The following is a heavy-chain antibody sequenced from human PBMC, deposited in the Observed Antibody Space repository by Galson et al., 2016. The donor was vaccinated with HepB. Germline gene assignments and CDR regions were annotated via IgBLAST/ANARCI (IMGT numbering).Heavy chain of an antibody. CDR2: ISYDESNK. CDR3: ARSCYYVSVSNWFDH. J-gene: IGHJ5*02. CDR1: GFTFSSYG. Sequence: SLRLSCAASGFTFSSYGMHWVRQAPGKGLEWVAFISYDESNKYYADSVKGRFTISRDNSKNTLSLQMNSLGAEDTAAYSCARSCYYVSVSNWFDHWGQRTVVTVS. D-gene: IGHD3-10*01. V-gene: IGHV3-30*03.